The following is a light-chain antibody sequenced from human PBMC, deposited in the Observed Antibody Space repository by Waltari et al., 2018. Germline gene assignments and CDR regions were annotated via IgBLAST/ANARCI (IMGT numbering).Light chain of an antibody. Sequence: QSVLTQPPSASGTPGQRVTISCSGSSSNIGSNSVYWYQTLPGTAPKLLIYRNNQRPSGVPDRFSGSKAGTSASLAISGLRSEDEADYYCAAWDDSLSGPVFGGGTKLTVL. CDR3: AAWDDSLSGPV. V-gene: IGLV1-47*01. CDR2: RNN. J-gene: IGLJ3*02. CDR1: SSNIGSNS.